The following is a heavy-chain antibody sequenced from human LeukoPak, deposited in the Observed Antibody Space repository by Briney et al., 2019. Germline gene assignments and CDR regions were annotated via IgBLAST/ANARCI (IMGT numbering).Heavy chain of an antibody. J-gene: IGHJ6*04. CDR2: IIPIIVTA. CDR1: GGTFCSSA. Sequence: GASVKVSCKASGGTFCSSAISWVRQAPGQGLERMGGIIPIIVTANYAQKFQGRVTITAAESTSTAYMQLSSLRSEDTAEYYCARNSGCSGGSCYFYYYYGMDVWGKGTTVTVSS. D-gene: IGHD2-15*01. V-gene: IGHV1-69*13. CDR3: ARNSGCSGGSCYFYYYYGMDV.